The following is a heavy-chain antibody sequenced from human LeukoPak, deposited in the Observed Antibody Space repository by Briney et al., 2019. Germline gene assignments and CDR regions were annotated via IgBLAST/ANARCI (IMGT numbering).Heavy chain of an antibody. J-gene: IGHJ4*02. CDR2: IYYSGST. D-gene: IGHD3-10*01. Sequence: KSSENLSLTCTVSGGSISSYYWSWIRQPPGKGLEWSGNIYYSGSTNYNHSLKSLTTITVDTSKNHFSLKLSSVTAADTAVYYCASTNYTPSLKSRVTISVDSSKNQFSLKLSSVTAADTAVYYCARVAHLVHGDYSFDYWGPGTLVTVSS. CDR1: GGSISSYY. V-gene: IGHV4-59*01. CDR3: ASTNYTPSLKSRVTISVDSSKNQFSLKLSSVTAADTAVYYCARVAHLVHGDYSFDY.